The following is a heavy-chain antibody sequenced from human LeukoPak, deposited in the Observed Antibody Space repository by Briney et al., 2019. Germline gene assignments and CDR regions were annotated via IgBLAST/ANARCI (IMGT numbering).Heavy chain of an antibody. CDR2: ISSSGSTI. J-gene: IGHJ4*02. V-gene: IGHV3-48*03. D-gene: IGHD2-2*01. CDR3: ARDHSRSYAHDY. CDR1: GFTFSSYE. Sequence: GGSLRLSCAAFGFTFSSYEMNWVRQAPGKGLEWVSYISSSGSTIYYADSVKGRFTISRDNAKNSLYLQMNSLRAEDTAVYYCARDHSRSYAHDYWGQGTLVTVSS.